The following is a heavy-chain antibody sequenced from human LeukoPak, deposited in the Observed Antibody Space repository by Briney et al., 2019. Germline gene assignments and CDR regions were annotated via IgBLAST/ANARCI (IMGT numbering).Heavy chain of an antibody. D-gene: IGHD1-7*01. Sequence: GESLKISCKGSGYSFTTYWIAWVRQMPGKGLEWMGIIYPGDSDTRYSPSFQGQVTISADKSISTAYLQWSSLKASDTAMYYCARGPAGTAPPYSYYTMDVWGQGTTVTVSS. V-gene: IGHV5-51*01. CDR2: IYPGDSDT. CDR1: GYSFTTYW. CDR3: ARGPAGTAPPYSYYTMDV. J-gene: IGHJ6*02.